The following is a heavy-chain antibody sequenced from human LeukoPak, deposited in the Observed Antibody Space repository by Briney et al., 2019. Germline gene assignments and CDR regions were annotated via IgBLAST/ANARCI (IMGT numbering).Heavy chain of an antibody. D-gene: IGHD2-2*01. CDR1: GGSISSDGYS. V-gene: IGHV4-30-2*01. CDR2: IYHSGST. J-gene: IGHJ3*02. Sequence: SETLSLTCAVSGGSISSDGYSWSWMRQPPGKGLEWIGYIYHSGSTYYNPSLKSRVTTSVDRSKNQFSLKLSSVTAADTAVYYCARSPPQRYCSSTSCLYGNAFDIWGQGTMVTVSS. CDR3: ARSPPQRYCSSTSCLYGNAFDI.